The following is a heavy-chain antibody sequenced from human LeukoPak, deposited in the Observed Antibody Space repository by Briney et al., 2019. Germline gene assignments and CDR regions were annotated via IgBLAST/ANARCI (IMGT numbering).Heavy chain of an antibody. CDR1: GFTFSSYA. Sequence: QPGGSLTLSCAPSGFTFSSYAITWVSQPPGKGLEWVSGISGSDGRTYYADSVKGRFTISRDNSKNTLYLHVNSLRAEDTAVYYCAKDCSGAWYLWDSWGQGTLVTVPS. J-gene: IGHJ4*02. CDR2: ISGSDGRT. CDR3: AKDCSGAWYLWDS. D-gene: IGHD2-8*02. V-gene: IGHV3-23*01.